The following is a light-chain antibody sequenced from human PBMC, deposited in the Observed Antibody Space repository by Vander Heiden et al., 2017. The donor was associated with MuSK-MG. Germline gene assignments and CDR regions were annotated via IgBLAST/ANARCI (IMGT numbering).Light chain of an antibody. CDR3: QQSDRTPTWT. CDR2: AAS. Sequence: DIQMTQSPSSLSASVGDRVTITCRASQSISSYLNWYQQKPGKAPKLLIYAASSLQSGVPSRFSGSGSGTDFTLTISSRQPEDFATYYCQQSDRTPTWTFGQGTKVEIK. V-gene: IGKV1-39*01. CDR1: QSISSY. J-gene: IGKJ1*01.